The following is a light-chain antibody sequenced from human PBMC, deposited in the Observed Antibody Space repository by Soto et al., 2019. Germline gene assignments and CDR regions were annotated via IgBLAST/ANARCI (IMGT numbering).Light chain of an antibody. Sequence: EIVLTQSPATLSLSPGERATLSCRASQSVSSYLAWYQQKPGQAPRLLIYDASNRATDIPARFSGSGSGTDFTLTSTSLEPEDFAVDYYQQRSNWPPWTFGQGTKVEIK. CDR2: DAS. V-gene: IGKV3-11*01. J-gene: IGKJ1*01. CDR1: QSVSSY. CDR3: QQRSNWPPWT.